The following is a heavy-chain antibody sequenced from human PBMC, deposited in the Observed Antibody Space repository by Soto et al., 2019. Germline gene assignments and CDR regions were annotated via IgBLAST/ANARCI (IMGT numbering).Heavy chain of an antibody. CDR1: GGTFSSHA. Sequence: SVKVSCKASGGTFSSHAISWVRQAPGQGLEWMGGIIPIFGTANYAQTFQGRVTINADESTSTAYMELRSLRSEDTAVYYCASRTYTGSYYEGDWFDPWGQGTLVTVSS. J-gene: IGHJ5*02. CDR2: IIPIFGTA. CDR3: ASRTYTGSYYEGDWFDP. V-gene: IGHV1-69*13. D-gene: IGHD1-26*01.